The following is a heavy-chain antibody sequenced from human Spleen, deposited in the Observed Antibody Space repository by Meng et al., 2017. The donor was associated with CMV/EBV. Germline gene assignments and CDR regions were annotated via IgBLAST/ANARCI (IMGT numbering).Heavy chain of an antibody. CDR1: GFTFSSYE. V-gene: IGHV3-48*03. J-gene: IGHJ6*02. D-gene: IGHD4-11*01. CDR2: ISSSGSTI. CDR3: AKDQLMTTVYYYGMDV. Sequence: GESLKISRAASGFTFSSYEMNWVRQAPGKGLEWVSYISSSGSTIYYADSVKGRFTISRDNAKNSMYLQMNSLRAEDTAVDYCAKDQLMTTVYYYGMDVWGQGTTVTVSS.